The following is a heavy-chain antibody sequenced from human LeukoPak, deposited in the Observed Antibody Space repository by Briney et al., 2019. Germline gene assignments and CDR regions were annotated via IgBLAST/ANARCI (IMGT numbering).Heavy chain of an antibody. V-gene: IGHV4-38-2*02. Sequence: SETLSLTCIVSGYSISSGFYWGWIRQSPGKGLEWIGNIYHGGNTYYNPSLKSRVTISVDTSKNHFSLNLNSVIAADTAVYYCARVGGSTVSNVWFDPWGQGTLVTVSS. D-gene: IGHD4-17*01. CDR2: IYHGGNT. CDR1: GYSISSGFY. CDR3: ARVGGSTVSNVWFDP. J-gene: IGHJ5*02.